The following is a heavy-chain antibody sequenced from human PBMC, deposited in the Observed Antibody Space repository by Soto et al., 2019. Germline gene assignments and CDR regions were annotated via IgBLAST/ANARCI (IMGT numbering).Heavy chain of an antibody. D-gene: IGHD5-18*01. V-gene: IGHV3-30*18. CDR2: ISYDGSNK. J-gene: IGHJ4*02. Sequence: QVQLVESGGGVVQPGRSLRLSCAASGFTFSSYGMHWVRPAPGKGLEWVAVISYDGSNKYYADSVKGRFTISRDNSKNTLYLQMNSLRAEDTAVYYCAKGSTAMTYFDYWGQGTLVTVSS. CDR3: AKGSTAMTYFDY. CDR1: GFTFSSYG.